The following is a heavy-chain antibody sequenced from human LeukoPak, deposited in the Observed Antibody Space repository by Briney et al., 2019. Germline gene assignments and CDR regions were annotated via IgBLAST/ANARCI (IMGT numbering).Heavy chain of an antibody. CDR2: IYSGGTT. CDR1: GFTVRSNY. Sequence: PGGSLRLSCAASGFTVRSNYISWVRQAPGKVLEWVSVIYSGGTTYYADSVRGRFTISRDNSKNTVYLQMNTLSAEDTAVYYCARENRGAGTFDVWGQGTMVTVSS. V-gene: IGHV3-66*01. CDR3: ARENRGAGTFDV. D-gene: IGHD3-10*01. J-gene: IGHJ3*01.